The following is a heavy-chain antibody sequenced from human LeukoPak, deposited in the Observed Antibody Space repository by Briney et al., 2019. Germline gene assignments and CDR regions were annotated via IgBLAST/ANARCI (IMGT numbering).Heavy chain of an antibody. CDR1: GFTFNSYA. J-gene: IGHJ6*02. CDR3: ARGGGLDV. CDR2: INHNGNVN. V-gene: IGHV3-7*03. Sequence: AGGSLRLSCAASGFTFNSYAIHWARQAPGKGLEWVASINHNGNVNYYVDSVKGRFTISRDNAKNSLYLQMSNLRAEDTAVYFCARGGGLDVWGQGATVTVSS. D-gene: IGHD3-16*01.